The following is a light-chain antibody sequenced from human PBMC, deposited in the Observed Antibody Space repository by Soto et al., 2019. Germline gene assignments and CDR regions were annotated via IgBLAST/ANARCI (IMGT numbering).Light chain of an antibody. CDR1: ESIDTW. Sequence: DIQMTQSPPTLSASIGDRVTIACRASESIDTWLAWYQQKPGTAPKLMIYEASTLEDGVPSRFSGAGSGTEFTLTINSLQPDDIATYYSQHYNNYWGTFGQGTKVDIK. CDR3: QHYNNYWGT. J-gene: IGKJ1*01. V-gene: IGKV1-5*03. CDR2: EAS.